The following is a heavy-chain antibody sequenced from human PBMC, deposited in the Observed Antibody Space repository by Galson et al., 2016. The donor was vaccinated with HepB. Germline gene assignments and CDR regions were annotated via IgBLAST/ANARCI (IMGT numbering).Heavy chain of an antibody. V-gene: IGHV3-33*01. CDR1: GFTFSFYG. CDR2: IWFDGSEK. D-gene: IGHD3-9*01. Sequence: SLRLSCAASGFTFSFYGMHWVRPAPGKGLEWVAVIWFDGSEKYYADSVKGRFTISRDNSKTTLYPEMNILRAEDTAGYYCATVHYDVLTGETPWYYFDYWGQGTLVTVSS. CDR3: ATVHYDVLTGETPWYYFDY. J-gene: IGHJ4*02.